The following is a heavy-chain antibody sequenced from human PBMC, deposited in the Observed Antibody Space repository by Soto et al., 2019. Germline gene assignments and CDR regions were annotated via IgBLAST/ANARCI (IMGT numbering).Heavy chain of an antibody. J-gene: IGHJ4*02. D-gene: IGHD6-19*01. V-gene: IGHV3-23*01. CDR2: ISGSGGST. CDR1: GFTFSSYA. Sequence: GGSLRLSCAASGFTFSSYAMSWVRQAPGKGLEWVSAISGSGGSTYYADSVKGRFTISRDNSKNTLYLQMNSLRAEDTAVYYCAAAGRQWLVRTDFDYWGQRTLVTVSS. CDR3: AAAGRQWLVRTDFDY.